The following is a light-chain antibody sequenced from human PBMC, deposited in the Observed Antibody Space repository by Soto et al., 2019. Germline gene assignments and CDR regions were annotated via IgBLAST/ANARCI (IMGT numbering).Light chain of an antibody. CDR1: QSVGSN. Sequence: EIVMTQSPATLSVSPGERATLSCRASQSVGSNLAWYQQKPGQAPRLLIYGASTRATGIPGRFSGSGSGTAFTLSISSLQSEDFAVYYCQQYNNWPPWTFGQGTKVEIK. J-gene: IGKJ1*01. CDR3: QQYNNWPPWT. V-gene: IGKV3-15*01. CDR2: GAS.